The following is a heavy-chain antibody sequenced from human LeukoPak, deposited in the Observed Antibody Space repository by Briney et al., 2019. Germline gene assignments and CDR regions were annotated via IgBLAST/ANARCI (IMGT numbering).Heavy chain of an antibody. J-gene: IGHJ4*02. V-gene: IGHV4-59*01. CDR1: GGSISSYY. D-gene: IGHD3-10*01. Sequence: TSEALSLTCTVSGGSISSYYWSWIRQPPGKGLEWIGYIYYSGSTNYNPSLKSRVTISVDTPKNQFSLKLNSVTAADTAVYYCANGVRGVIIDYWGQGTLVTVS. CDR3: ANGVRGVIIDY. CDR2: IYYSGST.